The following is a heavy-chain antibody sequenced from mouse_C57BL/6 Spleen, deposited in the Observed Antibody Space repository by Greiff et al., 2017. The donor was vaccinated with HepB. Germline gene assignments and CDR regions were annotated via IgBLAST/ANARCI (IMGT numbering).Heavy chain of an antibody. CDR1: GFTFSDYY. D-gene: IGHD1-1*01. J-gene: IGHJ4*01. Sequence: EVQGVESGGGLVQPGGSLKLSCAASGFTFSDYYMYWVRQTPEKRLEWVAYISNGGGSTYYPDTVKGRFTISRDNAKNTLYLQMSRLKSEDTAMYYCASRYYYGSDYAMDYWGQGTSVTVSS. V-gene: IGHV5-12*01. CDR2: ISNGGGST. CDR3: ASRYYYGSDYAMDY.